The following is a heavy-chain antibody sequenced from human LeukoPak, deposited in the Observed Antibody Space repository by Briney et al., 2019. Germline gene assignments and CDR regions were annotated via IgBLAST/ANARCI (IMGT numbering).Heavy chain of an antibody. Sequence: GGSLRLSCAASGFTFSSYAMSWVRQAPGKGLEWVSAISGSGDSTYYADSVKGRFTISRDNSKNTLYLQMNSLRAEDTAVYYCAKDQRIAVAGPLDYWGQGTLVTVSS. V-gene: IGHV3-23*01. D-gene: IGHD6-19*01. CDR1: GFTFSSYA. J-gene: IGHJ4*02. CDR2: ISGSGDST. CDR3: AKDQRIAVAGPLDY.